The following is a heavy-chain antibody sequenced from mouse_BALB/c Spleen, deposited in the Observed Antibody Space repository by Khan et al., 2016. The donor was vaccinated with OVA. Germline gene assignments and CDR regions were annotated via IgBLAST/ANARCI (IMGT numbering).Heavy chain of an antibody. Sequence: EVQLQESGGDLVKPGGSLKLSCVASGFTFSSYVMPWVRQTPEKRLEWVASISSGGSTYYPDSVKGRFTISRDNARYILYLQMSSLRSEDTAMYYCAREAYRYDEYYFDYWGQGTTLTVSS. V-gene: IGHV5-6-5*01. CDR3: AREAYRYDEYYFDY. CDR2: ISSGGST. CDR1: GFTFSSYV. D-gene: IGHD2-14*01. J-gene: IGHJ2*01.